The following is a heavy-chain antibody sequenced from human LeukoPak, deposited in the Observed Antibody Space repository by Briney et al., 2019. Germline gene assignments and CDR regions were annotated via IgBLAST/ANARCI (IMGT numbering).Heavy chain of an antibody. CDR3: ARDGLVFDY. Sequence: GGPLRLSCAASGFTFSNYYMTWVRQAPGKGLEWVANIKQDGSEKYYVDSVKGRFTISRDNAKNSLYLQMNSLRAEDTAVYYCARDGLVFDYWGQGTLVTVSS. D-gene: IGHD5-12*01. CDR1: GFTFSNYY. V-gene: IGHV3-7*01. CDR2: IKQDGSEK. J-gene: IGHJ4*02.